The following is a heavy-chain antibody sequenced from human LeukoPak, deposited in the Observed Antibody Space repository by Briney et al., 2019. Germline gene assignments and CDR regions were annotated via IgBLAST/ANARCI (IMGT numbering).Heavy chain of an antibody. CDR1: GGTFSSYA. CDR3: AMTTKQLWFLDY. J-gene: IGHJ4*02. V-gene: IGHV1-46*01. Sequence: ASVKVSCKASGGTFSSYAISWVRQAPGQGLEWMGIINPSGGSTSYAQKFQGRVTMTRDTSTSTVYMELSSLRSGDTAVYYCAMTTKQLWFLDYWGQGTLVTVSS. CDR2: INPSGGST. D-gene: IGHD5-18*01.